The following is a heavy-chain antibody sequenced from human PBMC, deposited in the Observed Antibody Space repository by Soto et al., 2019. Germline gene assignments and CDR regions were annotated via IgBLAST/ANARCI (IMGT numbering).Heavy chain of an antibody. CDR1: GGSISSGDYY. D-gene: IGHD2-2*01. V-gene: IGHV4-30-4*01. CDR2: IYYSGST. CDR3: ARAHQLPYCSSTSCYYNWFDP. J-gene: IGHJ5*02. Sequence: PSETLSLTCTVSGGSISSGDYYWSWIRQPPGKGLEWIGYIYYSGSTYYNPSLKSRVTISVDTSKNQFSLKLSSVTAADTAVYYRARAHQLPYCSSTSCYYNWFDPWGQGTLVTVSS.